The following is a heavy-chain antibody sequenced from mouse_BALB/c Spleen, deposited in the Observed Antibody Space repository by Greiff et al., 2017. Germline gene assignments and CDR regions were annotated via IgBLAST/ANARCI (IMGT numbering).Heavy chain of an antibody. CDR2: ISSGGSYT. Sequence: EVQVVESGGGLVKPGGSLKLSCAASGFTFSSYAMSWVRQSPEKRLEWVAEISSGGSYTYYPDTVTGRFTISRDNAKNTLYLEMSSLRSEDTAMYYCARDRYDDGSWFAYWGQGTLVTVSA. CDR1: GFTFSSYA. J-gene: IGHJ3*01. CDR3: ARDRYDDGSWFAY. V-gene: IGHV5-9-4*01. D-gene: IGHD2-14*01.